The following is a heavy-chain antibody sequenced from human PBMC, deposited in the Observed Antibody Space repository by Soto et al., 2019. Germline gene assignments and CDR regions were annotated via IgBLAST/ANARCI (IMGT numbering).Heavy chain of an antibody. J-gene: IGHJ3*02. CDR1: GFTFSSYA. V-gene: IGHV3-23*01. CDR2: ISGSGGST. D-gene: IGHD2-2*01. Sequence: PGGSLRLSCAASGFTFSSYAMSWVRQAPGKGLEWVSAISGSGGSTYYADSVKGRFTISRDNSKNTLYLQMNSLRAEDTAVYYCAKDNEIGGYCSSTSCYAGAFDIWGQGTMVTVAS. CDR3: AKDNEIGGYCSSTSCYAGAFDI.